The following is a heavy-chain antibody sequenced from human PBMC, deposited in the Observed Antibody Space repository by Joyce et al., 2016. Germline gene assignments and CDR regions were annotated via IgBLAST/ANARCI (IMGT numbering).Heavy chain of an antibody. V-gene: IGHV3-21*01. CDR2: ISRDNTYI. D-gene: IGHD4-11*01. CDR1: GFIFSSYS. J-gene: IGHJ4*02. CDR3: ARDVLTTVTKAYGY. Sequence: EVQLVESGGGLVKPGESLRLSCTASGFIFSSYSMTWVRQAPGKGLEGGSSISRDNTYIFHADSVKGRFTISRDNARNSLYLQRNSLRAEDTAVYYCARDVLTTVTKAYGYWGQGTLVAVSS.